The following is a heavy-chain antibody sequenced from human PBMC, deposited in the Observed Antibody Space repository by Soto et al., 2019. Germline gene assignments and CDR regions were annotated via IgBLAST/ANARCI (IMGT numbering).Heavy chain of an antibody. CDR2: ISYDGSNK. CDR3: AKDGRGPYSSSWYDWFDP. Sequence: QVQLVESGEGVVQPGRSLRLSCAASGFTFSSYGMHWVRQGPGKGLEWVAVISYDGSNKYYADSVKGRFTISRDNSKNTLYLQMNSLRAQDTAVYYCAKDGRGPYSSSWYDWFDPWGQGTLVTVSS. CDR1: GFTFSSYG. D-gene: IGHD6-13*01. V-gene: IGHV3-30*18. J-gene: IGHJ5*02.